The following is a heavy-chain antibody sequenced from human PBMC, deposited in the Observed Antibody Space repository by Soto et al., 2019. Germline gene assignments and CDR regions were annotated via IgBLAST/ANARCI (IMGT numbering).Heavy chain of an antibody. V-gene: IGHV1-69*13. Sequence: SVKVSCKASGGTFSSYAISWVRQAPGQGLEWMGGIIPIFGTANYAQKFQGRVTITADESTSTAYMELSSLRSEDTAVYYCATSPGPDCSSGSCYYYWGQGTLVTVSS. D-gene: IGHD2-15*01. J-gene: IGHJ4*02. CDR2: IIPIFGTA. CDR3: ATSPGPDCSSGSCYYY. CDR1: GGTFSSYA.